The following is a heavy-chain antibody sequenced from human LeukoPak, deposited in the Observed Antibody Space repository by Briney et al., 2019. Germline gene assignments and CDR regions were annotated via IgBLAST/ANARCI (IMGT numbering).Heavy chain of an antibody. CDR2: ISGSGGST. V-gene: IGHV3-23*01. CDR3: ARNSAAELPEYFQH. J-gene: IGHJ1*01. Sequence: GGSLRLSCAASGFTFSSYAMSWVRQAPGRGLEWVSAISGSGGSTYYADSVKGRFTISRDNSKNTLYLQMNSLRAEDTAVYYCARNSAAELPEYFQHWGQGTLVTVSS. CDR1: GFTFSSYA. D-gene: IGHD6-13*01.